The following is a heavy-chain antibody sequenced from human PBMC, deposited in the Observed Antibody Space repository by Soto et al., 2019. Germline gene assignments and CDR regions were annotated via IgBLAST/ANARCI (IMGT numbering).Heavy chain of an antibody. CDR2: IYYSGST. D-gene: IGHD6-19*01. J-gene: IGHJ6*02. V-gene: IGHV4-31*03. CDR3: ARSLDSSGMLTHAYYYGMDV. Sequence: GPVGASETLSLTCTVSGGSISSGGYYWSWIRQHPGKGLEWIGYIYYSGSTYYNPSLKSRVTISVDTSKNQFSLKLSSVTAADTAVYYCARSLDSSGMLTHAYYYGMDVWGQGTTVTVSS. CDR1: GGSISSGGYY.